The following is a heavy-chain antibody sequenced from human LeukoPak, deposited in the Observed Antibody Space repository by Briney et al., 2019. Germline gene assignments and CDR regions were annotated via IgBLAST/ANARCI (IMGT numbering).Heavy chain of an antibody. D-gene: IGHD4-23*01. J-gene: IGHJ3*02. CDR2: MNPDSGNT. CDR3: ARRLGLRWDLQAFDI. CDR1: GYTFTGYY. V-gene: IGHV1-8*03. Sequence: ASVKVSCKASGYTFTGYYMHWVRQAPGQGLEWMGWMNPDSGNTGYAQKFQGRVTITRNTSIGTAYMELSSLKSDDTAVYYCARRLGLRWDLQAFDIWGQGTMVTVSS.